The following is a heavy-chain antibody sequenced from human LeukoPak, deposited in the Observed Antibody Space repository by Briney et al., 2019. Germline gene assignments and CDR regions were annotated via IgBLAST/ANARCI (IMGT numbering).Heavy chain of an antibody. Sequence: GASVKVSCKASGYTFNSYAMHWVRQAPGQRLEWMGWINAGNGNTKYSQKFQGRVTITRDTSASTAYMELSSLRAEDTAVYYCARVGYSGYAIRYFEYWGQGTLVTVSS. CDR2: INAGNGNT. CDR3: ARVGYSGYAIRYFEY. J-gene: IGHJ4*02. D-gene: IGHD5-12*01. CDR1: GYTFNSYA. V-gene: IGHV1-3*01.